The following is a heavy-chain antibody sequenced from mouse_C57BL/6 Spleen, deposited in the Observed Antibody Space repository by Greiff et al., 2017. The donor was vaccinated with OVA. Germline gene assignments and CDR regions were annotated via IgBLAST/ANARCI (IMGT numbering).Heavy chain of an antibody. Sequence: QVQLKQPGAELVKPGASVKMSCKASGYTFTSYWITWVKQRPGQGLEWIGDIYPGSGSTNYNEKFKSKATLTVDTSSSTAYMQLSSLTSEDSAVYYCAREGNYYGSSPDAMDYWGQGTSVTVSS. V-gene: IGHV1-55*01. J-gene: IGHJ4*01. CDR3: AREGNYYGSSPDAMDY. D-gene: IGHD1-1*01. CDR2: IYPGSGST. CDR1: GYTFTSYW.